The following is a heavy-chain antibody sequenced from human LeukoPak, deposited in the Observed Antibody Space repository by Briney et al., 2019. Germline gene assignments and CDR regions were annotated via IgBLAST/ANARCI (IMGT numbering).Heavy chain of an antibody. D-gene: IGHD3-22*01. CDR1: GFTVSNKY. J-gene: IGHJ4*02. V-gene: IGHV3-23*01. CDR2: ISGSGGST. Sequence: GGSLRLSCEVSGFTVSNKYMNWVRHAPGKGLEWVSAISGSGGSTYYADSVKGRFTISRDNSKNTLYLQMNSLRDEDTAVYYCAKASAMIVVVSKHFDYWGQGTLVTVSS. CDR3: AKASAMIVVVSKHFDY.